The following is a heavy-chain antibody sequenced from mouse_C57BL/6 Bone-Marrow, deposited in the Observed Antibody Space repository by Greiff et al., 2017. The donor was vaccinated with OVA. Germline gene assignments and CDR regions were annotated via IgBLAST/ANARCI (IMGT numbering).Heavy chain of an antibody. Sequence: QVQLKQSGPELVKPGASVKLSCKASGYTFTRYDINWVKQRPGQGLEWIGWIYPRDGSTKYNEKFKGKATLTVDTSSSTAYMELHSLTSEDSAVYFCARSHYYGSRYFDYWGQGTTLTVSS. D-gene: IGHD1-1*01. V-gene: IGHV1-85*01. CDR3: ARSHYYGSRYFDY. CDR2: IYPRDGST. CDR1: GYTFTRYD. J-gene: IGHJ2*01.